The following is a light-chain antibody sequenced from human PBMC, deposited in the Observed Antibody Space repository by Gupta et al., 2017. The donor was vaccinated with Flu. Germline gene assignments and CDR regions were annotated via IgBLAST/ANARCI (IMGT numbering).Light chain of an antibody. CDR1: QSISNN. CDR3: QQYNNWPTYT. CDR2: GAS. J-gene: IGKJ2*01. V-gene: IGKV3-15*01. Sequence: ATLSVSPGEGATLSCRASQSISNNLAWYQQKPGQAPRRLIYGASTRASGTPARFSGSGSGTDFTLTISILQSEDFAVYYCQQYNNWPTYTFGQGTKLEIK.